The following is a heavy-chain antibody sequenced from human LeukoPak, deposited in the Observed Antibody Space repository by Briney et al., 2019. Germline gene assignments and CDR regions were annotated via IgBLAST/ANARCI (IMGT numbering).Heavy chain of an antibody. Sequence: PGGSLRLSCAASGSTFSSYSMNWVRQAPGKGLEWVSYISSSSSTIYYADSVKGRFTISRDNAKNSLYLQMNSLRAEDTAVYYCARVSYTAPFDPWGQGTLVTVSS. D-gene: IGHD1-1*01. V-gene: IGHV3-48*01. CDR2: ISSSSSTI. CDR3: ARVSYTAPFDP. J-gene: IGHJ5*02. CDR1: GSTFSSYS.